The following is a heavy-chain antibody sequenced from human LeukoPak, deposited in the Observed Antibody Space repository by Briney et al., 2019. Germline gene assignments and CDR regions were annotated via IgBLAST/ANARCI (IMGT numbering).Heavy chain of an antibody. CDR1: GGSISSYY. CDR2: IYTSGST. D-gene: IGHD3-3*01. J-gene: IGHJ3*02. Sequence: SETLSLTCTVSGGSISSYYWSWIRQPAGKGLEWIGRIYTSGSTNYNPSLKSRVTMSVDTSKNQFSLKLSPVTAADTAVYYCARVADFWSGYPDAFDIWGQGTMVTVSS. CDR3: ARVADFWSGYPDAFDI. V-gene: IGHV4-4*07.